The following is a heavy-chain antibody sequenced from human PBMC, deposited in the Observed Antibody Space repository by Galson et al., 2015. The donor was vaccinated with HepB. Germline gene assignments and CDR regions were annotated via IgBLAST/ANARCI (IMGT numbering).Heavy chain of an antibody. J-gene: IGHJ6*03. CDR2: ISTSSSHI. V-gene: IGHV3-21*01. CDR1: GFTFSRNS. D-gene: IGHD3-3*01. CDR3: ARAPDHDFWSDYYYYYMGV. Sequence: SLRLSCAASGFTFSRNSMHWVRQAPGKGLEWVSSISTSSSHIYYADSLKGRLTISRDNAKNSLYLQMNSLRAEDTAVYYCARAPDHDFWSDYYYYYMGVWGKGTTVTVSS.